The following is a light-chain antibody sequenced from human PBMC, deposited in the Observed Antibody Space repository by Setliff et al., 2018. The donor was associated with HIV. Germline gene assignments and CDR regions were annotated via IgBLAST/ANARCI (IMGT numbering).Light chain of an antibody. CDR1: SSDVGSYKL. CDR3: CSYAGTYTYV. Sequence: QSVLTQPASVSGSPGQSITISCTGTSSDVGSYKLVSWYQLHPGKAPKVMIFEVNKRPSGVSNRFSGSKSGNTASLTISGLQTDDEADYYCCSYAGTYTYVFGTGTKVTVL. CDR2: EVN. V-gene: IGLV2-23*02. J-gene: IGLJ1*01.